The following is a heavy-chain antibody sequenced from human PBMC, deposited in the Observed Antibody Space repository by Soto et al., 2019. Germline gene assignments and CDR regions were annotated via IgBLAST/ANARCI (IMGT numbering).Heavy chain of an antibody. CDR2: INPNSGGT. CDR3: TRDATLLTRDYYYGMDV. V-gene: IGHV1-2*02. Sequence: ASVKVSCKASGYTFTGYYMHWVRQAPGQGLEWMGWINPNSGGTNYAQKFQGGVTMTRDTSISTAYMELSRLRSDDTAVYYCTRDATLLTRDYYYGMDVWGQGTTVTVSS. J-gene: IGHJ6*02. D-gene: IGHD2-15*01. CDR1: GYTFTGYY.